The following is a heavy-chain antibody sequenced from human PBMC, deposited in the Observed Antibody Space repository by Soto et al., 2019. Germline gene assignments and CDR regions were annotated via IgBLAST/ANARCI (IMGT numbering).Heavy chain of an antibody. Sequence: STYGISWVRQAPGQGLEWMGWISAYRGNAKYAQKFQGRVTMTTDTSTNTAYMELRSLRSDDTAVYYCSRTYDWNYAIDYWGQGTLVTVSS. CDR2: ISAYRGNA. D-gene: IGHD1-7*01. CDR1: STYG. J-gene: IGHJ4*02. CDR3: SRTYDWNYAIDY. V-gene: IGHV1-18*01.